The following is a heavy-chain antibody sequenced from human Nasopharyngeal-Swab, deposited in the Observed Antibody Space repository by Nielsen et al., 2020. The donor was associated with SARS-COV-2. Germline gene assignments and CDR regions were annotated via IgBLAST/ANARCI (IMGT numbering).Heavy chain of an antibody. CDR3: ARIAGRGSIYYYYMDV. D-gene: IGHD1-26*01. CDR2: IIGSGSYV. J-gene: IGHJ6*03. CDR1: GFTFNSYS. V-gene: IGHV3-21*01. Sequence: GGSLRLSCSGSGFTFNSYSMICVRQVPGEGLEWFSSIIGSGSYVYYADSVKGRFPISKDSAKNSLYLQMNSLRADDTAVYFCARIAGRGSIYYYYMDVWGTGTTVTVSS.